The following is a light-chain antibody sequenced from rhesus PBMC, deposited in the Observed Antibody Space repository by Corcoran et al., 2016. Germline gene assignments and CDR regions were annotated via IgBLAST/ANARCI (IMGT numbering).Light chain of an antibody. CDR3: QQDYSWPLT. V-gene: IGKV3-42*01. Sequence: EIVMTQSPATLSLSPGERATLSCRASQSVSRSLAWYQQKPGQAPRLLIYGASRRATGIPERFSGSGSGTEFTLTISSLEPEDVGVYYCQQDYSWPLTFGGGTKVELK. CDR2: GAS. CDR1: QSVSRS. J-gene: IGKJ4*01.